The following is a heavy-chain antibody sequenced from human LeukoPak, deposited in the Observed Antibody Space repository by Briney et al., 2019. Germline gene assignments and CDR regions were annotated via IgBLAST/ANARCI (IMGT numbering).Heavy chain of an antibody. Sequence: PSETLSLTCTVSGGSISSYYWSWIRQPPGKGLEWIGEINHSGSTNYNPSLKSRVTISLDTSKNHFSLKLSSVTAADTAVYYCARGTPHYYGSGSYYISRFDPWGQGTLVTVSS. V-gene: IGHV4-34*01. CDR1: GGSISSYY. J-gene: IGHJ5*02. CDR2: INHSGST. D-gene: IGHD3-10*01. CDR3: ARGTPHYYGSGSYYISRFDP.